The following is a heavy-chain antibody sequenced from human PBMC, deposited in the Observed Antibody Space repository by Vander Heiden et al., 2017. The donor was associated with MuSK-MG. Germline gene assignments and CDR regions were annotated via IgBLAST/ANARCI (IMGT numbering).Heavy chain of an antibody. D-gene: IGHD6-19*01. V-gene: IGHV3-11*01. J-gene: IGHJ4*02. CDR1: GFSLSDYY. CDR3: ARVLDSSGWNDPYYFDY. CDR2: SSTSGSSV. Sequence: QVQLVESGGVLVKPGGSLRLACAASGFSLSDYYMSWIRQAPGKGLEWISYSSTSGSSVNYADSVKGRFTISRDNAKNSLYLEMDSLRVEDTAIYYCARVLDSSGWNDPYYFDYWGQGTLVTVSS.